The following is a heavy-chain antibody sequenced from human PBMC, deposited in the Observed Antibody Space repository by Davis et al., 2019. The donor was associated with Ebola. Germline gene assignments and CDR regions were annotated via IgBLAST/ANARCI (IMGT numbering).Heavy chain of an antibody. CDR1: GYTFTGYY. J-gene: IGHJ6*02. D-gene: IGHD3-22*01. CDR3: ARGGITMTVVPRDYYYGLDV. CDR2: INPNSGAT. V-gene: IGHV1-2*06. Sequence: AASVKVSCKASGYTFTGYYMHWVRQAPGQGLEWMGRINPNSGATNFAQKFQGRVTMTWDTSTSTAYMELRRLRSDDTAVYYCARGGITMTVVPRDYYYGLDVWGQGTTVTVSS.